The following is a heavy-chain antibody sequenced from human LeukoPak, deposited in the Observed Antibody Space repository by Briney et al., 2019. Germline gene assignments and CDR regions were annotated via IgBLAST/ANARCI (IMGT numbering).Heavy chain of an antibody. Sequence: ASVKVSCKASGYTFTDYGLSWVRQAPGQGLEWMGWIRVHNGDTNYAQKFQGRLTVTTDPSTSTAYMELRSLRSDDTAAYYCARGGDNYMDFWGQGTLVTISS. CDR3: ARGGDNYMDF. V-gene: IGHV1-18*01. D-gene: IGHD1-1*01. CDR2: IRVHNGDT. CDR1: GYTFTDYG. J-gene: IGHJ4*02.